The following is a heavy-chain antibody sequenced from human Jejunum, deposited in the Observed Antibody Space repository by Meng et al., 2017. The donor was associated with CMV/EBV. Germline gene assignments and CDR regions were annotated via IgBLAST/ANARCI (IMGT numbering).Heavy chain of an antibody. CDR1: GGPISSSSYY. CDR3: ARVPVGGIRGYYFDN. J-gene: IGHJ4*02. D-gene: IGHD2-15*01. Sequence: GGPISSSSYYWSWIRQPPGKGLEWIGYIYYSGSTYYNPSLKSRLTISVDTSKNQFSLKLNSVTAADTAVYFCARVPVGGIRGYYFDNWGQGSLVTVSS. V-gene: IGHV4-30-4*01. CDR2: IYYSGST.